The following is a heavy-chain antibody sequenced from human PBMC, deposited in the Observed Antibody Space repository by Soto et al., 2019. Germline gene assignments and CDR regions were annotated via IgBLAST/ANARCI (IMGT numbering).Heavy chain of an antibody. CDR3: ARDGGKGYSYGYVVWYYYYMDV. D-gene: IGHD5-18*01. CDR1: GYTLTELS. J-gene: IGHJ6*03. Sequence: ASVKVSCKVSGYTLTELSMHWVRQAPGKGLEWMGGFDPEDGETIYAQKFQGRVTMTEDTSTDTAYMELSSLRSEDTAVYYCARDGGKGYSYGYVVWYYYYMDVWGKGTTVTVSS. CDR2: FDPEDGET. V-gene: IGHV1-24*01.